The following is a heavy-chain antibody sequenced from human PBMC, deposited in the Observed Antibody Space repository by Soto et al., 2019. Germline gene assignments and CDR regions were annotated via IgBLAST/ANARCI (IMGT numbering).Heavy chain of an antibody. V-gene: IGHV3-53*01. J-gene: IGHJ5*02. Sequence: GGSLRLSCAASGFTVSSNYMSWVRRAPGKGLEWVSVIYSGGSTYYADSVKGRFTISRDNSKNTLYLQMNSLRAEDTAVYYCARYSYGYSNNWFDPWGQGTLVTVSS. CDR3: ARYSYGYSNNWFDP. CDR1: GFTVSSNY. CDR2: IYSGGST. D-gene: IGHD5-18*01.